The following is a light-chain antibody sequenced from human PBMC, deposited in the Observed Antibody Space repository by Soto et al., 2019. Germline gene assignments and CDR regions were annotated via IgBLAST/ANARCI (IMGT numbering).Light chain of an antibody. CDR1: QSISSY. J-gene: IGKJ4*01. V-gene: IGKV1-33*01. CDR2: DAS. CDR3: QQYDNLLLT. Sequence: IQMTQSPSSLSASVGDIVTITCRASQSISSYLNWYHQKPGKAPELLIYDASNLKRGVPSRFSGSGSVTDFTFTISSLQPEDIGTYYCQQYDNLLLTFGGGTKVDIK.